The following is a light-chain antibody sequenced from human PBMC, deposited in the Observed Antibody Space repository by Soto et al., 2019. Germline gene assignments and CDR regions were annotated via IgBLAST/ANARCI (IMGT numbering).Light chain of an antibody. Sequence: EIVMTQSPATMSVSPGERATLSCRASQSVVNKLAGYQQKPCQAPRLLIYGASTRATGVPVRFSGSGSVTEFTLIISILKSDDFAIYYCQQYHNWLSITFGQGKRLEIK. J-gene: IGKJ5*01. CDR2: GAS. V-gene: IGKV3-15*01. CDR3: QQYHNWLSIT. CDR1: QSVVNK.